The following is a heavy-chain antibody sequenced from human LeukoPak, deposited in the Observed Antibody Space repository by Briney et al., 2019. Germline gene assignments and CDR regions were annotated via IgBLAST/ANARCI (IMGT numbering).Heavy chain of an antibody. CDR2: MNPNSGNT. CDR3: ARGTAARDAFDI. D-gene: IGHD6-6*01. J-gene: IGHJ3*02. CDR1: GYTFTSYD. Sequence: GASAKVSCKASGYTFTSYDINCVRQATGQGLEWMGWMNPNSGNTGYAQKFQGRVTMTRNTSISIVYMELSSLRSEDTAVYYCARGTAARDAFDIWGQGTMVTVSS. V-gene: IGHV1-8*01.